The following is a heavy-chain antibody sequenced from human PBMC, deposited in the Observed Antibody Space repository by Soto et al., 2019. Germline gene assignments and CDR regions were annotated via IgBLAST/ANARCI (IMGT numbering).Heavy chain of an antibody. CDR2: SNYSWST. CDR1: GASIISSSYY. D-gene: IGHD6-19*01. CDR3: AREGLAVAGKGGWFDP. Sequence: SETLSLTCTVSGASIISSSYYWGWLRQPPGKGLEWIGSSNYSWSTYKNPSLKRRVTISADTSKNHFSLKLRSVTAAETAVYYCAREGLAVAGKGGWFDPWGQETLVTVSS. J-gene: IGHJ5*02. V-gene: IGHV4-39*02.